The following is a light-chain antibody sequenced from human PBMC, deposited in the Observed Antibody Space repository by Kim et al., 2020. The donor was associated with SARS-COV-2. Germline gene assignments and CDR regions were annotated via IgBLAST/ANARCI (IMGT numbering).Light chain of an antibody. J-gene: IGLJ2*01. CDR2: EVS. Sequence: GQSVAFSCTGTSSDVGAYNYVSWYQQHPGKAPKLIIYEVSKRPSGVPDRFSGSKSGNTASLTVSGLQAEDEADYFCCSYAGAHSLFGGGTQLTVL. V-gene: IGLV2-8*01. CDR1: SSDVGAYNY. CDR3: CSYAGAHSL.